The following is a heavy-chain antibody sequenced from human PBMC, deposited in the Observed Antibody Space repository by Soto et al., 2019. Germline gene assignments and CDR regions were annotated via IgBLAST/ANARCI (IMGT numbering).Heavy chain of an antibody. Sequence: GGSLRLSCAASGSTFSSYEMNWVRQAPGKGLEWVSYISSSGSTIYYADSVKGRFTISRDNAKNSLYLQMNSLRAEDTAVYYCARVKASGTTHPWGQGTLVTVSS. CDR2: ISSSGSTI. V-gene: IGHV3-48*03. D-gene: IGHD4-17*01. J-gene: IGHJ5*02. CDR1: GSTFSSYE. CDR3: ARVKASGTTHP.